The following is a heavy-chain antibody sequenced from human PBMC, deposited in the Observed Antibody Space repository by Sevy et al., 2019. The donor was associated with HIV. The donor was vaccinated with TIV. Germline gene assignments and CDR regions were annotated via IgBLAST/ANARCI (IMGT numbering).Heavy chain of an antibody. CDR1: GFTFSSYW. D-gene: IGHD3-10*01. V-gene: IGHV3-7*01. J-gene: IGHJ4*02. CDR2: IKQDGSEK. CDR3: ARDDDLYGSGSFDY. Sequence: GGSLRLSCAASGFTFSSYWMSWVRQAPGKGLEWVANIKQDGSEKYYVDSVKGRFTISRDNAKKTLYLQRNSLRAEDTAVYYCARDDDLYGSGSFDYWGQGTLVTVSS.